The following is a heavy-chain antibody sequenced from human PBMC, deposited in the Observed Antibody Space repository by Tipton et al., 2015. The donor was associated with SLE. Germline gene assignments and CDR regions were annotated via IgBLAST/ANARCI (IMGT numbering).Heavy chain of an antibody. CDR2: TYYRSKWYN. CDR3: ARDLEVGITIFGVVGMDV. Sequence: LVKPSQTLSLTCAISGDSVXXNSAAWNWIRQSPSRGLEWLGRTYYRSKWYNDYAVSVKSRITINPDTSKNQFSLQLNSVTPEDTAVYYCARDLEVGITIFGVVGMDVWGQGTTVTVSS. V-gene: IGHV6-1*01. J-gene: IGHJ6*02. D-gene: IGHD3-3*01. CDR1: GDSVXXNSAA.